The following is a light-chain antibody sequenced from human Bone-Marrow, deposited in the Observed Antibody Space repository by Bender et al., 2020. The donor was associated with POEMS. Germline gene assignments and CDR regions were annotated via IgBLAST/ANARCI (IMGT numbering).Light chain of an antibody. J-gene: IGLJ3*02. CDR2: DVS. Sequence: QSALTQPASVSGSPGQSITISCTGFGSNVESYNLVSWYQHLPGKAPKLMIYDVSNRPSGVSNRFSGSKSGNTASLTISGLQAEDEADYYCSSYTSSGTRVFGGGTKLTVL. V-gene: IGLV2-14*02. CDR3: SSYTSSGTRV. CDR1: GSNVESYNL.